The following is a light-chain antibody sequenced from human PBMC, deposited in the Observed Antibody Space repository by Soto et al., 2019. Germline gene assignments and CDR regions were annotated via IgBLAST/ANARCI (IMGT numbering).Light chain of an antibody. J-gene: IGLJ7*01. V-gene: IGLV1-51*01. Sequence: QSVLTQPPSVSAAPGQKVTISCSGSTSNIGKNAVAWYQHFPGRAPKLLIHDDHERPSDIPDRFSASRSGTSATLAIAGLQTGDEADYYCGTWDLSLNAGVFGGGTQLTVL. CDR3: GTWDLSLNAGV. CDR2: DDH. CDR1: TSNIGKNA.